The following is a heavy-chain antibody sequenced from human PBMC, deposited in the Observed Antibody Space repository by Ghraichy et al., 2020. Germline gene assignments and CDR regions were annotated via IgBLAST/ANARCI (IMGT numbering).Heavy chain of an antibody. CDR3: ARDSSNYDSSGYSH. V-gene: IGHV3-21*01. Sequence: GSLRLSCAASGFTFSSYSMNWVRQAPGKGLEWVSSISSSSSYIYYADSVKGRFTISRDNAKNSLYLQMNSLRAEDTAVYYCARDSSNYDSSGYSHWGQGTLVTVSS. J-gene: IGHJ4*02. CDR2: ISSSSSYI. D-gene: IGHD3-22*01. CDR1: GFTFSSYS.